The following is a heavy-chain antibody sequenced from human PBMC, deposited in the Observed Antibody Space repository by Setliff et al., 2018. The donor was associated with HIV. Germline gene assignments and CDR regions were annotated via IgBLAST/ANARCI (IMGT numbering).Heavy chain of an antibody. Sequence: GGSLRLSCAASGFTVSNDYMSWVRQAPGRGLEWVSVIHSGGSTYYADSVKGRFIISRDNSKNTLYLQMNSLRAEDTAVYYCARVFSSGYPTSYAFDTWGQGTMVTVSS. CDR2: IHSGGST. V-gene: IGHV3-66*01. J-gene: IGHJ3*02. D-gene: IGHD3-22*01. CDR1: GFTVSNDY. CDR3: ARVFSSGYPTSYAFDT.